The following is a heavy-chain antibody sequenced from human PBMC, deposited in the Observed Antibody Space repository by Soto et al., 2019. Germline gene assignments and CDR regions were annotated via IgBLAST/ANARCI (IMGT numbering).Heavy chain of an antibody. CDR3: AKGVLSFHYGMEV. CDR1: GFTFNTYP. V-gene: IGHV3-23*01. J-gene: IGHJ6*04. D-gene: IGHD3-10*01. CDR2: ISSTAGRTS. Sequence: GGSLRLSCATSGFTFNTYPMTWVRQAPGKGLEWVSSISSTAGRTSSYADSVKGRFAISRDFSDNTVYLQMNNLRVDDTAVYFCAKGVLSFHYGMEVWGKGTTFTVSS.